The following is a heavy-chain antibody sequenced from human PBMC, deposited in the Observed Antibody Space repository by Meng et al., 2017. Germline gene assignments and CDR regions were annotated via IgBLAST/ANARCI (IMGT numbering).Heavy chain of an antibody. Sequence: QLQLPGAGPRLVKPSDTLSPTSTFSGGAISSSSYSWGWIRQPPGKGLEWIGSIYYSGSTYYNPSLKSRVTISVDTSKNQFSLKLSSVTAADTAVYYCARLYWFDPWGQGTLVTVSS. CDR3: ARLYWFDP. V-gene: IGHV4-39*07. J-gene: IGHJ5*02. CDR2: IYYSGST. CDR1: GGAISSSSYS.